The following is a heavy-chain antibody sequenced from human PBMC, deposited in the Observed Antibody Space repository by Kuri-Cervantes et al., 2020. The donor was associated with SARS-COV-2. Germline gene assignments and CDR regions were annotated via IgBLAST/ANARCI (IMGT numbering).Heavy chain of an antibody. Sequence: AAVKDSCKASGYTFTSYAMNWVRQAPGQGLEWMGWINTNTGNPKDAQGFTGRFVFSLDTSVSTAYLQISSLKAEDTAVYYCARGSSPFDYWGQGTLVTVSS. CDR3: ARGSSPFDY. J-gene: IGHJ4*02. CDR1: GYTFTSYA. V-gene: IGHV7-4-1*02. CDR2: INTNTGNP. D-gene: IGHD6-6*01.